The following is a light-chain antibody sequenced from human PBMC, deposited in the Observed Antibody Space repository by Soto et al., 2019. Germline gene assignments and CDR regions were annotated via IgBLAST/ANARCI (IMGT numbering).Light chain of an antibody. CDR1: QPVNNN. CDR3: QQYEKWPPSIT. Sequence: IEMTQSPATLSASPGARATLSCRASQPVNNNLAWYQQKPGQAPRLLIYGVSTRATGISARFSGGGSVTEFTLTISSLQSEDFALYYCQQYEKWPPSITFGQGTRLEIK. CDR2: GVS. V-gene: IGKV3-15*01. J-gene: IGKJ5*01.